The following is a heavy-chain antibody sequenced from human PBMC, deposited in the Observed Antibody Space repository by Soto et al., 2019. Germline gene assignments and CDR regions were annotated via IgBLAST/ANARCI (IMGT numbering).Heavy chain of an antibody. CDR2: IIPIFGTA. V-gene: IGHV1-69*13. J-gene: IGHJ5*02. Sequence: ASVKVSCKASGGTFGSYAISWVRQAPGQGLEWMGGIIPIFGTANYAQKFQGRVTITADESTSTAYMELSSLRSEDTAVYYCARVPTFGTPLAPNWFDPWGQGTLVTVSS. CDR3: ARVPTFGTPLAPNWFDP. CDR1: GGTFGSYA. D-gene: IGHD3-16*01.